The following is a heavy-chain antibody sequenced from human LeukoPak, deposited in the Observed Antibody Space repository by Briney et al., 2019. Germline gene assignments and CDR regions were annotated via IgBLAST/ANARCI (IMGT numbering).Heavy chain of an antibody. D-gene: IGHD4-23*01. Sequence: NPSETLSLTCTVSGGSITGGSYDWNWIRQPAGKGLEWIGRIHTSGSTNYNPSLKSRVTISVDTSKNQFSLKLSSVPAAESAVSYCAIDLSRGRITVVTTEAFDIWGQGTMVTVSS. CDR1: GGSITGGSYD. J-gene: IGHJ3*02. V-gene: IGHV4-61*02. CDR2: IHTSGST. CDR3: AIDLSRGRITVVTTEAFDI.